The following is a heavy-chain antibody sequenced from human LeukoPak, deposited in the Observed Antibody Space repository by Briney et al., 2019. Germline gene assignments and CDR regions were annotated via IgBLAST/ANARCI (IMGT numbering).Heavy chain of an antibody. J-gene: IGHJ4*02. CDR3: ARGSYCGGDCYPRPFDY. Sequence: SETLSLTCAGYGGSFSGYYWSWIRQPPGKGLEWIGEINHSGSTNYNPSLKSRVTISVDTSKNQFSLKLSSVTAADTAVYYCARGSYCGGDCYPRPFDYWGQGTLVTVSS. CDR2: INHSGST. CDR1: GGSFSGYY. D-gene: IGHD2-21*02. V-gene: IGHV4-34*01.